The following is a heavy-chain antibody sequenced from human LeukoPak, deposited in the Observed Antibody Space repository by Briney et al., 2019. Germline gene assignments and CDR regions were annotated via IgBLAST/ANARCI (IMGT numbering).Heavy chain of an antibody. D-gene: IGHD1-26*01. CDR1: GYTFTMFY. V-gene: IGHV1-46*01. J-gene: IGHJ6*03. Sequence: ASVKVSCKASGYTFTMFYTHWVRQAPGQGLEWMGMINPSDGATTYAQRFQGRVTMTRDMSTTTVYMDLRSLRSEDRAVYFCAREQRVGLSGSLGGLFASYYTYYYMDVWGRGTTVTVSS. CDR2: INPSDGAT. CDR3: AREQRVGLSGSLGGLFASYYTYYYMDV.